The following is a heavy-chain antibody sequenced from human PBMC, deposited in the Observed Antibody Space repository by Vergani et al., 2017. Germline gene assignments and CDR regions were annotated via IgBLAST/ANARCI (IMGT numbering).Heavy chain of an antibody. J-gene: IGHJ6*02. Sequence: QLQLQESGPGLVKPSATLSLTCSVSGASIRSSNYYWGWIRQPPGKGLEWIASIYYSGSTYYNPSLKSRVTISVDTSKNQFSLKLSSVTAADTAVYYCARDRGIVGATTGGMDVWGQGTTVTVSS. V-gene: IGHV4-39*07. CDR1: GASIRSSNYY. CDR3: ARDRGIVGATTGGMDV. D-gene: IGHD1-26*01. CDR2: IYYSGST.